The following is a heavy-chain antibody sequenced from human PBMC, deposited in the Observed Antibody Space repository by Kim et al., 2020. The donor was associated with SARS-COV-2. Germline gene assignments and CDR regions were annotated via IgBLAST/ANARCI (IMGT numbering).Heavy chain of an antibody. V-gene: IGHV4-61*01. Sequence: SETLSLTCTVSGGSVSSGSYYWSWIRQPPGKGLEWIGYIYYSGSTNYNPSLKSRVTISVDTSKNQFSLKLSSVTAADTAVYYCARQPVAGGFDYWGQGTLVTVSS. D-gene: IGHD6-19*01. CDR1: GGSVSSGSYY. CDR2: IYYSGST. CDR3: ARQPVAGGFDY. J-gene: IGHJ4*02.